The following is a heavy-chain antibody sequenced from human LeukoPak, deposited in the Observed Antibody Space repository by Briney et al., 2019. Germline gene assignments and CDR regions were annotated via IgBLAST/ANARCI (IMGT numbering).Heavy chain of an antibody. V-gene: IGHV3-21*01. Sequence: GGSLRLSCAASGFTFSSYSMNWVRQAPGKGLEWVSSISSSSSYIYYADSVKGRFTISRDNAKNSLYLQMNSLRAEDTAVYYCARVRSRFGGLVLYYFDYWGQGTLVTVSP. D-gene: IGHD3-10*02. CDR3: ARVRSRFGGLVLYYFDY. CDR2: ISSSSSYI. CDR1: GFTFSSYS. J-gene: IGHJ4*02.